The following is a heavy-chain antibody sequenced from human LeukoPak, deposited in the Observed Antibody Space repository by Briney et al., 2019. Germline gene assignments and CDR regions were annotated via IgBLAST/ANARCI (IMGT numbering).Heavy chain of an antibody. D-gene: IGHD5-18*01. J-gene: IGHJ6*02. V-gene: IGHV4-34*01. CDR3: ARGLRYSYGYYYGMDV. CDR2: INHSGST. CDR1: GGSFSGYY. Sequence: SETLSLTCAVYGGSFSGYYWSWIRQPPGKGLEWIGEINHSGSTNYNPSLKSRVTISVDTSKNQSSLKLSSVTAADTAVYYCARGLRYSYGYYYGMDVWGQGTTVTVSS.